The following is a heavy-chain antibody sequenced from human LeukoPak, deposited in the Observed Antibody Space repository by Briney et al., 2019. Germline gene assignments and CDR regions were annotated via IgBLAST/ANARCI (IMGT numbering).Heavy chain of an antibody. J-gene: IGHJ4*02. CDR1: GFIFRSYW. CDR3: ATSRNSASDY. CDR2: INQDGSEK. V-gene: IGHV3-7*05. D-gene: IGHD4-11*01. Sequence: GGSLRLSCAASGFIFRSYWMNWVRRAPGKGLEWVASINQDGSEKYYGDSVRGRFTISRDNAKNSLYLQMNGLRGDDTAVYYCATSRNSASDYWGQGTLVTVSS.